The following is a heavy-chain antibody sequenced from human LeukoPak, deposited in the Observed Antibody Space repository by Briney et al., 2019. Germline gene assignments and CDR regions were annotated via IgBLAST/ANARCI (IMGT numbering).Heavy chain of an antibody. CDR2: ISSSGSTI. CDR3: ARDSYYYDSSGYYFGL. Sequence: GGSLRLSCAASGFTFSSYEMNWVRQAPGKGLEWVPYISSSGSTIYYADSVKGRFTISRDNAKNSLYLQMNSLRAEDTAVYYCARDSYYYDSSGYYFGLWGQGTLVTVSS. V-gene: IGHV3-48*03. CDR1: GFTFSSYE. D-gene: IGHD3-22*01. J-gene: IGHJ4*02.